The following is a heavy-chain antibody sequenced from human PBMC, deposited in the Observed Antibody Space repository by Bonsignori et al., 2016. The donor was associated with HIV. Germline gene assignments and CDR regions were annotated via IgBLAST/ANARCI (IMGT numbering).Heavy chain of an antibody. CDR2: VFYTGST. V-gene: IGHV4-59*01. D-gene: IGHD3-3*01. Sequence: RQAPGKGLEWIGYVFYTGSTNSNPSLKSRVTISVDTSKNQFSLNLRSVTAADTAVYFCARGYPSDFWSVTASPYYFDYWGQGTLVTVSS. CDR3: ARGYPSDFWSVTASPYYFDY. J-gene: IGHJ4*02.